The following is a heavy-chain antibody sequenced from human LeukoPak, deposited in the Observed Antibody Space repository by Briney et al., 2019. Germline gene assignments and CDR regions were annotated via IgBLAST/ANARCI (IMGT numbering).Heavy chain of an antibody. CDR3: ARVGDGLNDGFDI. D-gene: IGHD5-24*01. V-gene: IGHV1-2*06. CDR2: INPNTGGT. Sequence: ASVKVSCKASGYTFTGYYMNWVRQAPGQGLEWMGRINPNTGGTNYAQNFQGSVTMTRDTSITTAYMELSRLRSDDTAVYYCARVGDGLNDGFDIWGQGTMVTVSS. J-gene: IGHJ3*02. CDR1: GYTFTGYY.